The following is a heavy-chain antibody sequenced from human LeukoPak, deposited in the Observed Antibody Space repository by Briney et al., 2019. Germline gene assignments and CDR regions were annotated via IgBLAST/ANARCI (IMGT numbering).Heavy chain of an antibody. V-gene: IGHV4-59*01. CDR3: ASGFGDFENPHPLFDY. D-gene: IGHD3-10*01. CDR1: GGSISSYY. J-gene: IGHJ4*02. CDR2: IYYSGST. Sequence: PSETLSLTCTVSGGSISSYYWSWIRQPPGKGLEWIGYIYYSGSTNYNPSLKSRVTISVDTSKNQFSLKLSSVTAADTAVYYCASGFGDFENPHPLFDYWGQGTLVTVSS.